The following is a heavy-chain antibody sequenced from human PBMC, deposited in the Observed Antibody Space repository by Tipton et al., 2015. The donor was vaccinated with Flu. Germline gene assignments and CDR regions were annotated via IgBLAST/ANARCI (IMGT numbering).Heavy chain of an antibody. CDR3: AKVIPEKVAGLDY. V-gene: IGHV3-23*01. CDR2: ISGGGGNT. Sequence: LSLTCAASGFTFSTYAMSWVRQAPGKGLEWVSAISGGGGNTYYADSVKGRFTVSRDNSKNTLFLQMNSLRAEDTAIYYCAKVIPEKVAGLDYWGQGTLVTVSS. J-gene: IGHJ4*02. CDR1: GFTFSTYA. D-gene: IGHD6-19*01.